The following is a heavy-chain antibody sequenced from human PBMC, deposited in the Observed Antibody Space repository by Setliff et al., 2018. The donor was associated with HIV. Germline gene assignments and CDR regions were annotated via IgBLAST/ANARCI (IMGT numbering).Heavy chain of an antibody. Sequence: SETLSLTCTVSGYSINNGLYWAWIRQPPGEGLEWIGEINDSGSTNYNPSLKSRVTISVDTSKNQFSLKLSSVTAADTAVYYCAIRGSSGWYVGGYFYYWGQGTLVTVSS. J-gene: IGHJ4*02. CDR3: AIRGSSGWYVGGYFYY. CDR2: INDSGST. CDR1: GYSINNGLY. V-gene: IGHV4-38-2*02. D-gene: IGHD6-19*01.